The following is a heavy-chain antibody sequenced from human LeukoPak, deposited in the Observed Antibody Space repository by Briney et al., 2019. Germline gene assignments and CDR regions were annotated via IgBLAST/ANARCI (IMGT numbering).Heavy chain of an antibody. V-gene: IGHV1-2*02. Sequence: GASVKVSCKASGYTFTGYYIHWVRQAPGQGLEWMGWINPNSGGTNYAQKFQGRVTMTRDTSISTAYMELSRLRSDDTAVYYCAREEGIAVAGRDNDAFDIWGQGTMVTVSS. D-gene: IGHD6-19*01. CDR2: INPNSGGT. CDR1: GYTFTGYY. CDR3: AREEGIAVAGRDNDAFDI. J-gene: IGHJ3*02.